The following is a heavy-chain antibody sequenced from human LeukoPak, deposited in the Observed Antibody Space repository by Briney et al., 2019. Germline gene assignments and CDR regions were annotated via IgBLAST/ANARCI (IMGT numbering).Heavy chain of an antibody. D-gene: IGHD2-21*02. CDR2: IYTSGST. CDR1: GFTVSSNY. V-gene: IGHV3-66*04. J-gene: IGHJ3*02. CDR3: ARHGDWAFDI. Sequence: RGSLRLSCVASGFTVSSNYMSWVRQAPGKGLEWVSVIYTSGSTHYADSVKGRFTFSRDNAKNSLYLQMNSLRAADTAMYYCARHGDWAFDIRGQGTMVTVSS.